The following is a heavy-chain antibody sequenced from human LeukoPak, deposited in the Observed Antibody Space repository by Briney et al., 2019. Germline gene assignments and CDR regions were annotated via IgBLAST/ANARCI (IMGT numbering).Heavy chain of an antibody. J-gene: IGHJ4*02. CDR3: AKDRSPTIFGVVEGDYFDY. CDR2: IRYDGSNK. V-gene: IGHV3-30*02. CDR1: GFTFSSYG. D-gene: IGHD3-3*01. Sequence: GGSLRLSCAASGFTFSSYGMHWVRQAPGKGLEWVAFIRYDGSNKYYADSVKGRFTISRDNSKNTLYLQMSSLRAEDTAVYYCAKDRSPTIFGVVEGDYFDYWGQGTLVTVPS.